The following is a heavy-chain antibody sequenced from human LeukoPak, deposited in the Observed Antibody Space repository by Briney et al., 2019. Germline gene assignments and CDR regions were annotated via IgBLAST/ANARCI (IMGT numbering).Heavy chain of an antibody. CDR3: ARAKVPYDPLDY. CDR1: GYTFTSYG. J-gene: IGHJ4*02. D-gene: IGHD3-3*01. CDR2: ISAYNGNT. V-gene: IGHV1-18*01. Sequence: ASVKVSCKASGYTFTSYGISWVRQARGQGLEWMGWISAYNGNTNYAQKLQGRVTMTTDTSTSTAYMELRSLRSDDTAVYYCARAKVPYDPLDYWGQGTLVTVSS.